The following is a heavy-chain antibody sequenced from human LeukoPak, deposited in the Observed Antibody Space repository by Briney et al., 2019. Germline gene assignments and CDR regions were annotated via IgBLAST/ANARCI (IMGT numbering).Heavy chain of an antibody. Sequence: GGSLRLSCVGSGFTFRSHAMSWVRQAPEKGLEFVSGIYENGGTTYYADSVKGRFSISRDNSKNTLYLQMDSLRGEDTAVYYCAKDFRMGNSANFDYWAREPWSPSPQ. CDR2: IYENGGTT. CDR1: GFTFRSHA. V-gene: IGHV3-23*01. D-gene: IGHD2-21*01. J-gene: IGHJ4*02. CDR3: AKDFRMGNSANFDY.